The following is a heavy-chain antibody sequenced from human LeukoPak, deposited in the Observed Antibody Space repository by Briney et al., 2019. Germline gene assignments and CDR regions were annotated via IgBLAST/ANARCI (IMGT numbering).Heavy chain of an antibody. Sequence: RGSLRLSCAASGFTFTTYAMTWARQAPGKGLEWVSSISGSGGSTYYADSVKGRFTISRDNSKNTLYLQMNSLRAEDTAIYYCAKGSLLWWGFDYWGQGTLVTVSS. CDR1: GFTFTTYA. CDR2: ISGSGGST. V-gene: IGHV3-23*01. D-gene: IGHD3-10*01. CDR3: AKGSLLWWGFDY. J-gene: IGHJ4*02.